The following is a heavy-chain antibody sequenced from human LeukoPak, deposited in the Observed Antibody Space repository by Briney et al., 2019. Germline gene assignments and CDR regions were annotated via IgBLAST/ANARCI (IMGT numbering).Heavy chain of an antibody. CDR1: GFTFSSYA. V-gene: IGHV3-23*01. Sequence: GASLRLSCAASGFTFSSYAMSWVRQAPGKGLEWVSAISGSGGSTYYADSVKGRFTISRDNSKNTLYLQMNSLRAEDTAVYYCAKDPTVDDAFDIWGQGTMVTVSS. CDR2: ISGSGGST. D-gene: IGHD4-23*01. J-gene: IGHJ3*02. CDR3: AKDPTVDDAFDI.